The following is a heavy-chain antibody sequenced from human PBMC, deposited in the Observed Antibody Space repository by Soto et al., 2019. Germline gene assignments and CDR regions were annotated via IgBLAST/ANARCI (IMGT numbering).Heavy chain of an antibody. D-gene: IGHD4-4*01. CDR2: IRSKANSYAT. Sequence: GGSLLLSCESSGFPFSCSAMHWVRQASGKGLEWVGRIRSKANSYATAYAASVKGRSTISRDNSKNTLYLQMNSLRAEDTALYYCAKGTTVAYYYGMDVWGQGTTVNVSS. CDR1: GFPFSCSA. J-gene: IGHJ6*02. CDR3: AKGTTVAYYYGMDV. V-gene: IGHV3-73*01.